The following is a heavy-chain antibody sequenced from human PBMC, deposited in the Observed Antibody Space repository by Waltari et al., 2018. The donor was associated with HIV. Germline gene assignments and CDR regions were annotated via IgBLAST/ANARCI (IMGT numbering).Heavy chain of an antibody. Sequence: EVKLVESGGGLVQPGGSLRLPCAASGFTFSRLWMGWVRQAPGKGLEWVANKKQDGSEKYYVDSVKGRFTISRDNAKNSLYLQMNSLRAEDTAVYYCATSRTFDYWGQGTLVTVSS. CDR2: KKQDGSEK. V-gene: IGHV3-7*01. J-gene: IGHJ4*02. CDR3: ATSRTFDY. CDR1: GFTFSRLW.